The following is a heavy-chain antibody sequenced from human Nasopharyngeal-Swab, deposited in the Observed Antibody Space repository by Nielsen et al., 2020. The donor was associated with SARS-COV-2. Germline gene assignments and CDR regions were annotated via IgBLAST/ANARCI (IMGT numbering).Heavy chain of an antibody. CDR2: ISYDGSNK. CDR3: ARELKDARYSSGWYNYYYYMDV. J-gene: IGHJ6*03. CDR1: GFTFSDYA. V-gene: IGHV3-30-3*01. D-gene: IGHD6-19*01. Sequence: GGSLTLSCAASGFTFSDYAMHWVRQAPGKGLEWVALISYDGSNKYYADSVKGRFTISRDNSNNTLYLQMNSLRAEDTAVFYCARELKDARYSSGWYNYYYYMDVWGKGTTVTVSS.